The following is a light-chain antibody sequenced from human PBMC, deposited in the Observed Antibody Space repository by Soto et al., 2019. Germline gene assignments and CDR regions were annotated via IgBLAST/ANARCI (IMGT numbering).Light chain of an antibody. J-gene: IGKJ4*01. CDR3: QQYDDWLRLT. V-gene: IGKV3-15*01. CDR1: QSVSYT. CDR2: GAS. Sequence: EIVLTQSPGTLSLSPVERATLSCRASQSVSYTFLAWYQQKPGEAPRLLIFGASTRATGIPARFSGGGSGTEFNLTISSLQSEDFAVYFCQQYDDWLRLTFGGGTKVDIK.